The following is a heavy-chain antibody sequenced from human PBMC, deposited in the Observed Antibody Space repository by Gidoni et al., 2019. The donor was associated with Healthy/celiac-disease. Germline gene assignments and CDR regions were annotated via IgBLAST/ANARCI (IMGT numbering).Heavy chain of an antibody. CDR2: ISSSISYT. Sequence: QVQLVEAGGGLVKPGGSLRLSGAASGFTFSDYYMSWIRQAPGKGLEWVSYISSSISYTNDADSVKGRFTISRDNAKNSLYLQMNSLRAEDTAVYYCARLRRIDCSGGSCYSYYFDYWGQGTLVTVSS. D-gene: IGHD2-15*01. V-gene: IGHV3-11*05. CDR1: GFTFSDYY. CDR3: ARLRRIDCSGGSCYSYYFDY. J-gene: IGHJ4*02.